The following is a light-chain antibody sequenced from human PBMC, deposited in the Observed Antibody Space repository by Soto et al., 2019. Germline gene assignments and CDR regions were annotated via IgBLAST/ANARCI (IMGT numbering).Light chain of an antibody. V-gene: IGLV1-40*01. Sequence: QAVVTQPPSVSGAPGQTVTISCTGSSSNIGAGYEVHWYQQLPGTAPKLLIYEVTARPSGVSSRFSGSKSGNTASLTISGLQADDEANYYCSSYTSSNTPYVFGTGTKLTVL. CDR1: SSNIGAGYE. J-gene: IGLJ1*01. CDR3: SSYTSSNTPYV. CDR2: EVT.